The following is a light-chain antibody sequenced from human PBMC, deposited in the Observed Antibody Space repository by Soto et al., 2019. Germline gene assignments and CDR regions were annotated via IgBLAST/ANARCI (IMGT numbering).Light chain of an antibody. CDR1: QSVSSN. CDR3: QRGRT. CDR2: GAS. J-gene: IGKJ1*01. V-gene: IGKV3-15*01. Sequence: EIVMTQSPSTLSVSPGERATLSCRASQSVSSNLAWYQQKPGQAPRLLIYGASTRATGIPARFSGSGSGTEFTLTISSLQSEDFAVYYCQRGRTFGQGTKVDIK.